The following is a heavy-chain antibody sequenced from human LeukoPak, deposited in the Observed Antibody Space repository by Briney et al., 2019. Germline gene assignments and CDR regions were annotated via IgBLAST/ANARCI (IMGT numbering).Heavy chain of an antibody. V-gene: IGHV3-30*02. CDR2: IRYDGSNK. D-gene: IGHD3-16*01. CDR3: AKDRDDHVGRYFDY. Sequence: GGSLRLSCAASGFTFSSYGMHWVRQAPGKGLEWVAFIRYDGSNKYYADSVKGRFTISRDNSKNTLYLQMSSLRAEDTAVYYCAKDRDDHVGRYFDYWGQGTLVTVSS. CDR1: GFTFSSYG. J-gene: IGHJ4*02.